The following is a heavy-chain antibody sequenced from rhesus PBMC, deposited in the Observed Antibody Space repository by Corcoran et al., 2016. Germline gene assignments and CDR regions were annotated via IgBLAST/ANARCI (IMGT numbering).Heavy chain of an antibody. Sequence: QVQLQESGPGLVKPSETLSLTCAVSGYSISSGYYWGWIRQPPGKGLEYIGYISGSSGSTYYNPSLKSRVTISKDTSKNQVALKLSSVTAADTAVYYCASPFTAAGGYWGQGVLVTVSS. D-gene: IGHD6-25*01. CDR3: ASPFTAAGGY. CDR2: ISGSSGST. J-gene: IGHJ4*01. V-gene: IGHV4-99*01. CDR1: GYSISSGYY.